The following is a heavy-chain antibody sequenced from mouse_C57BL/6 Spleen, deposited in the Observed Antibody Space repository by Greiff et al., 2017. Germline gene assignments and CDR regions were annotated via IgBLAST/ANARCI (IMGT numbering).Heavy chain of an antibody. V-gene: IGHV5-17*01. Sequence: DVKLVESGGGLVKPGGSLKLSCAASGFTFSDYGMHWVRQAPEKGLEWVAYISSGSSTINYADTVKGRFTISRDNAKNTLFLQMTSLRSEDTAMYYCARSYGSFDYWGQGTTLTVSA. J-gene: IGHJ2*01. D-gene: IGHD1-1*01. CDR3: ARSYGSFDY. CDR2: ISSGSSTI. CDR1: GFTFSDYG.